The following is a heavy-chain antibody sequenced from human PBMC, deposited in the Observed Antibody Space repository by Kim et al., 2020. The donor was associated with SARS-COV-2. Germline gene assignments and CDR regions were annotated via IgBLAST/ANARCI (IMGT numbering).Heavy chain of an antibody. V-gene: IGHV3-23*01. CDR1: GFTFSSYA. Sequence: GGSLRLSCAASGFTFSSYAMSWVRQAPGKGLEWVSGISGSGGSTYYADSVKGRFTISRDNSKNTLYLQMNSLRAEDTAVYYCAKVYLMGDSSGYWDWFDPWGQGTLVTVSS. CDR3: AKVYLMGDSSGYWDWFDP. D-gene: IGHD3-22*01. CDR2: ISGSGGST. J-gene: IGHJ5*02.